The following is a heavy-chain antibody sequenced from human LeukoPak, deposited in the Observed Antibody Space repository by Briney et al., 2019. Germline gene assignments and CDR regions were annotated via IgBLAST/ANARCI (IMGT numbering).Heavy chain of an antibody. J-gene: IGHJ6*03. CDR2: IYPSDSDT. D-gene: IGHD6-13*01. Sequence: GESLKISCKGSGYSFTSYWIGWVRQMPGKGLEWMGIIYPSDSDTRYSPSFQGQVTISADKSISTAYLQWSSLKASDTAMYYCARLPLSSSWSNYYYYMDVWGKGTTVTVSS. CDR1: GYSFTSYW. CDR3: ARLPLSSSWSNYYYYMDV. V-gene: IGHV5-51*01.